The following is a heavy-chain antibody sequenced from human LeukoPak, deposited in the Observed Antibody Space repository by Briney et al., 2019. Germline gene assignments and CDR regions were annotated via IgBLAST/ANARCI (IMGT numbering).Heavy chain of an antibody. CDR1: GFAFSSYA. CDR3: SIRGETNSWKYIPA. J-gene: IGHJ5*02. V-gene: IGHV3-33*01. D-gene: IGHD3-10*01. Sequence: GRSLRLSCAASGFAFSSYAMHWVRQAPGKGLESVAITWLGGTNKYYADSLKVRFTISRDNPKNTLYLHMHSLRPEDTAVYYCSIRGETNSWKYIPAWGRGTLVSVCS. CDR2: TWLGGTNK.